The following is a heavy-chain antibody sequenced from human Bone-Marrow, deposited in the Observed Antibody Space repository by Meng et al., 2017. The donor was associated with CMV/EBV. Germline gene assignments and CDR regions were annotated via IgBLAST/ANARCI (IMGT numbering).Heavy chain of an antibody. V-gene: IGHV3-13*01. CDR2: VGTEDDA. CDR1: GFTFSSYD. Sequence: LSLTCAASGFTFSSYDMHWVRQVTGKGLEWVSGVGTEDDAYYRDSVKGRFTISRENGMNSMYLQMDSLTVGDTAIYYCARGSGVNMFRGAIGSFDSWGLGMLVTVSS. J-gene: IGHJ4*02. CDR3: ARGSGVNMFRGAIGSFDS. D-gene: IGHD3-10*01.